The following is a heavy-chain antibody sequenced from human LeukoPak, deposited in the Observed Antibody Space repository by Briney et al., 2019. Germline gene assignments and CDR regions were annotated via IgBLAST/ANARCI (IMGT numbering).Heavy chain of an antibody. D-gene: IGHD6-19*01. Sequence: ASVKVSCKASGYTFTSYGISWVRQAPGQGLEWMGWISAYNGNTNYAQKLQGRVTMTTDTSTSTAYMELRSLRSDDTAVYYCARDLEGVAGSKSFDYWGQGTLVTVSS. CDR3: ARDLEGVAGSKSFDY. J-gene: IGHJ4*02. CDR2: ISAYNGNT. V-gene: IGHV1-18*01. CDR1: GYTFTSYG.